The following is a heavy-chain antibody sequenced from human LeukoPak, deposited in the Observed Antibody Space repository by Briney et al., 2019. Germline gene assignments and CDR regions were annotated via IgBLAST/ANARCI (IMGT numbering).Heavy chain of an antibody. CDR3: ARDSGSGSNDY. V-gene: IGHV1-3*01. Sequence: ASVTVSCKASGYTFTSYAIHWVRQAPGQRLEWMGWISAGNGNTKYSQNFQGRVTFISNTSAATAFMELSSLRSEDAAVYYCARDSGSGSNDYWGQGTLVTVSS. J-gene: IGHJ4*02. CDR1: GYTFTSYA. D-gene: IGHD1-26*01. CDR2: ISAGNGNT.